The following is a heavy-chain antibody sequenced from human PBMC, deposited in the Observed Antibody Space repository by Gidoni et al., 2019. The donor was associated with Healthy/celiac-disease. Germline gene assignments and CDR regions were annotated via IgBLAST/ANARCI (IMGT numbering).Heavy chain of an antibody. CDR2: ISAYNGNT. CDR1: GYTFTSYG. J-gene: IGHJ4*02. CDR3: AREYGVPAVRSFDY. D-gene: IGHD2-2*01. Sequence: QVQLVQSGAEVKKPGASVKVSCKASGYTFTSYGISWVRQATGQGLEWMGGISAYNGNTNYAPKIQGRVPMTTDTSARTAYMELRSLRSDDTAVYYCAREYGVPAVRSFDYWGQGTLVTVSS. V-gene: IGHV1-18*01.